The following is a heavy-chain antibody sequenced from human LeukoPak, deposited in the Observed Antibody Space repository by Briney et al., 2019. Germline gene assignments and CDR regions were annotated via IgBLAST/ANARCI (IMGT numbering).Heavy chain of an antibody. CDR1: GFTFSSYA. V-gene: IGHV3-30-3*01. CDR2: ISYDGSNK. Sequence: GGSLRLSCAASGFTFSSYAMHWVRQAPGKGLERVAVISYDGSNKYYADSVKGRFTISRDNSKNTLYLQMNSLRAEDTAVYYCARDNYYYYGMDVWGQGTTVTVSS. J-gene: IGHJ6*02. CDR3: ARDNYYYYGMDV.